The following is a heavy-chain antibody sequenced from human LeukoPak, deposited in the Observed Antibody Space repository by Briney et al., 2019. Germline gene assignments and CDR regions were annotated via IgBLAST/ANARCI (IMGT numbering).Heavy chain of an antibody. CDR2: IKQDGSEK. CDR1: GFTFSSYG. V-gene: IGHV3-7*01. CDR3: ARDGSYYDFWSGYRYYYYYYGMDV. Sequence: GGSLRLSCAASGFTFSSYGMHWVRQAPGKGLEWVANIKQDGSEKYYVDSVKGRFTISRDNAKNSLYLQMNSLRAEDTAVYYCARDGSYYDFWSGYRYYYYYYGMDVWGQGTTVTVSS. J-gene: IGHJ6*02. D-gene: IGHD3-3*01.